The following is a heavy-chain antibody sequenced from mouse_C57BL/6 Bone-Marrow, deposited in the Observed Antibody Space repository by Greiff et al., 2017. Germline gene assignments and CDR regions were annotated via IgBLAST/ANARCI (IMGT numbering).Heavy chain of an antibody. CDR2: ISSGGSYT. J-gene: IGHJ4*01. V-gene: IGHV5-6*02. CDR3: ARRGPVYAMDY. CDR1: GFTFSSYG. Sequence: EVNVVESGGDLVKPGGSLKLSCAASGFTFSSYGMSWVRQTPDKRLEWVATISSGGSYTYYPGSVRGRFTISRDNAKNTLYRQMRSLKSEDTAMYYCARRGPVYAMDYWGQGTSVTVSS.